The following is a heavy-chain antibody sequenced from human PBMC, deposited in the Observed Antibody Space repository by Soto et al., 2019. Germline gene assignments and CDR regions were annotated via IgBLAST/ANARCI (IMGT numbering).Heavy chain of an antibody. V-gene: IGHV6-1*01. D-gene: IGHD3-10*01. CDR2: TYYRSKWYN. CDR1: GDSVSSNSSA. Sequence: PSQTLSLPCAISGDSVSSNSSAWNFIRQSPSRGLELLGRTYYRSKWYNDYAVSVKSRITINPDTSKNQFSLQLNSVTPEDTAVYYCARDLVRGVIKLYYYGMDVWGQGTTVTVSS. J-gene: IGHJ6*02. CDR3: ARDLVRGVIKLYYYGMDV.